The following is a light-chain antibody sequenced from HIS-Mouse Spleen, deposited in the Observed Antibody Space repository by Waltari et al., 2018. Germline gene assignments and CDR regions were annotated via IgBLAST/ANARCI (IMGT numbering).Light chain of an antibody. CDR1: SSDVVGYNY. V-gene: IGLV2-14*03. J-gene: IGLJ1*01. Sequence: QSALTQPASVSGSPGQSITISCTGTSSDVVGYNYVSWYQQHPGKAPKLMIYGVSNRPSGISSRFSGSKSGNTASLTISGLQAEDEADYYCSSYTSSSTRVFGTGTKVTVL. CDR3: SSYTSSSTRV. CDR2: GVS.